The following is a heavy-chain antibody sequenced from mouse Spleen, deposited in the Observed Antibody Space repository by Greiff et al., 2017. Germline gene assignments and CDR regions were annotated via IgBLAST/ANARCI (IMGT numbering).Heavy chain of an antibody. CDR2: IWSDGST. V-gene: IGHV2-6-1*01. J-gene: IGHJ3*01. D-gene: IGHD2-5*01. CDR3: AREDLYYSNSFAY. Sequence: QVQLKESGPGLVAPSQSLSITCTISGFSLTSYGVHWVRQPPGKGLEWLVVIWSDGSTTYNSALKSRLSISKDNSKSQVFLKVNSLQADDTAMYYCAREDLYYSNSFAYWGQGTLVTVSA. CDR1: GFSLTSYG.